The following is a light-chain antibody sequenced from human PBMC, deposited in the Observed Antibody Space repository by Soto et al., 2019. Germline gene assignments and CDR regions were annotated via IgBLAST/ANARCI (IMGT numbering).Light chain of an antibody. CDR2: KAS. CDR3: QQYNSDLWT. J-gene: IGKJ1*01. V-gene: IGKV1-5*03. Sequence: DIQMTQSPSTLSASVGDRVTITCRASQSISSWLAWYQQKAGKAPKLLIYKASSLESGVPSRFSGSGSGTESKLTISSLQPDDFATYYCQQYNSDLWTFGQGTKVEIK. CDR1: QSISSW.